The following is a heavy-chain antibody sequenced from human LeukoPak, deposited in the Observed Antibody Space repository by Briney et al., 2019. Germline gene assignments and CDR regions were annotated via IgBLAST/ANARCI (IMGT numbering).Heavy chain of an antibody. J-gene: IGHJ4*02. Sequence: SETLSLTCSVSGDSASPYFWSWIRQPPGKGLEWIGYIYYSGTTNYTPSLESRVTISIDTSKDQFSLKVNSVTAADTAVYYCARLTLGLYFDYWGQGNLVTVSS. CDR2: IYYSGTT. D-gene: IGHD2-21*02. CDR3: ARLTLGLYFDY. CDR1: GDSASPYF. V-gene: IGHV4-59*08.